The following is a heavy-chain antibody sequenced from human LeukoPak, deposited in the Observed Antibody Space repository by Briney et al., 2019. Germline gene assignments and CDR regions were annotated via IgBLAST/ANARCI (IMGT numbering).Heavy chain of an antibody. V-gene: IGHV3-74*01. D-gene: IGHD2-15*01. Sequence: PGGSLRLSCAASGFTFSSYWMHRVRQAPGKGLVWVSRINSDGSSTSYADSVKGRFTISRDNAKNSLYLQLNSLRAEDTAVYYCARVGYCSGGTCSVDYWGQGTLVTVSS. J-gene: IGHJ4*02. CDR3: ARVGYCSGGTCSVDY. CDR2: INSDGSST. CDR1: GFTFSSYW.